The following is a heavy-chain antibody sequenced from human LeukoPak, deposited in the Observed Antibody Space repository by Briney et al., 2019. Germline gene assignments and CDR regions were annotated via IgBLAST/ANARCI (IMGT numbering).Heavy chain of an antibody. CDR1: GGSISSGGYH. J-gene: IGHJ5*02. Sequence: SQTLSLTCTVSGGSISSGGYHWSWIRQHPGKGLEWIGYIYYSGSTYYNPSLKSRVTISVDTSKNQFSLKLSSVTAADTAVYYCARAIERTFAGYNWFDPWGQGTLVTVSS. D-gene: IGHD2/OR15-2a*01. CDR2: IYYSGST. CDR3: ARAIERTFAGYNWFDP. V-gene: IGHV4-31*03.